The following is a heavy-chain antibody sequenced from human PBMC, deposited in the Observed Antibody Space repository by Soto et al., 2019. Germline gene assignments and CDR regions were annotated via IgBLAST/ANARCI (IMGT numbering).Heavy chain of an antibody. V-gene: IGHV3-73*02. D-gene: IGHD2-15*01. Sequence: EVQLVESGGGLVQPGGSLKLSCAASGFPFGDSAIHWVRQASGKGLEWVGRIRSKGYNYATAFGASATGRFTLSRDDSKNTAYLQMNSLRTGDTAVYYCTRANDYCNGGSCYFDYWGQGALVSVSS. CDR1: GFPFGDSA. CDR3: TRANDYCNGGSCYFDY. CDR2: IRSKGYNYAT. J-gene: IGHJ4*02.